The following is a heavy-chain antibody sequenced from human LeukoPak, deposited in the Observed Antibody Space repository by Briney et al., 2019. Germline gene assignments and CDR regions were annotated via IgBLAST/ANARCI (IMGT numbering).Heavy chain of an antibody. CDR1: GFTFSSYS. CDR3: ARGPHWAMVTTTKFGVADY. Sequence: PGGSLRLSCAASGFTFSSYSMNWVRQAPGKGLEWVSYISSSSSTIYYADSVKGRFTISRDNAKNSLYLQMNSLRAEDTAVYYCARGPHWAMVTTTKFGVADYWGQGTLVTVSS. V-gene: IGHV3-48*04. CDR2: ISSSSSTI. J-gene: IGHJ4*02. D-gene: IGHD4-17*01.